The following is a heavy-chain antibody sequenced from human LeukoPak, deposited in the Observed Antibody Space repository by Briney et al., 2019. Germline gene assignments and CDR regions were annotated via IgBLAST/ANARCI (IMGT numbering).Heavy chain of an antibody. J-gene: IGHJ4*02. D-gene: IGHD6-19*01. CDR3: AKGLTSSGCPDY. Sequence: GGSLRLSCAASGFTFSSYGMHWVRQAPGKGLEWVAVISYDGSNKYYADSVKGRFTISRDNSKNTLYLQMNSLRAEDTAVYYCAKGLTSSGCPDYWGQGTLVTVSS. V-gene: IGHV3-30*18. CDR1: GFTFSSYG. CDR2: ISYDGSNK.